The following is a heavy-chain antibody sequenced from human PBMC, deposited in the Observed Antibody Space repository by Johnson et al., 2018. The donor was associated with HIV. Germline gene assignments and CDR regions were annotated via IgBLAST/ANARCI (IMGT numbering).Heavy chain of an antibody. CDR1: GFTFSSYG. Sequence: VLLVESGGGVVQPGRSLRLSCAASGFTFSSYGMHWVRQAPGKGLEWVSYISSSGSTIYYADSVKGRFTISRDSAKNSLYLQMNSLRAEDTAVYYCARVPWSLDAFDIWGQGTMVTVSS. J-gene: IGHJ3*02. D-gene: IGHD2-15*01. CDR2: ISSSGSTI. CDR3: ARVPWSLDAFDI. V-gene: IGHV3-48*04.